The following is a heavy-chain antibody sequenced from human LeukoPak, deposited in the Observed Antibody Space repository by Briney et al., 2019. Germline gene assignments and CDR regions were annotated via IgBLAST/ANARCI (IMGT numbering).Heavy chain of an antibody. CDR3: ARGDYDILTGYRYFDY. D-gene: IGHD3-9*01. J-gene: IGHJ4*02. V-gene: IGHV4-59*06. Sequence: SETLSLTCTVSGGSISSYYWSWIRQHPGKGLEWIGYIYYSGSTYNLSLKSRVTISVDTSKNQFSLKLSSVTAADTAVYYCARGDYDILTGYRYFDYWGQGTLVTVSS. CDR1: GGSISSYY. CDR2: IYYSGST.